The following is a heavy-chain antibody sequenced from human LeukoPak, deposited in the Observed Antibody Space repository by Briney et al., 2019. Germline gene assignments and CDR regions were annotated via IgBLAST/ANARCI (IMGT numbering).Heavy chain of an antibody. D-gene: IGHD3-3*01. CDR3: ARGAGHPPYYDFWSGLFDI. CDR1: GGSISSGSYY. J-gene: IGHJ3*02. CDR2: IYTSGST. V-gene: IGHV4-61*02. Sequence: ASQTLSLTCTVSGGSISSGSYYWSWIRQPAGKGLEWIGRIYTSGSTNYNPSLKSRVTISVDTSKNQFPLKLSSVTAADTAVYYCARGAGHPPYYDFWSGLFDIWGQGTMVTVSS.